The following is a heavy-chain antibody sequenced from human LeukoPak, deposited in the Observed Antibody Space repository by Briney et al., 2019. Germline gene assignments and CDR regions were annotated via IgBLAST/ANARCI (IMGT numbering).Heavy chain of an antibody. CDR3: ARQRTMVRGVIIWGYYYYGMDV. J-gene: IGHJ6*02. CDR1: GGSISSSSYY. V-gene: IGHV4-39*01. D-gene: IGHD3-10*01. Sequence: SETLSLTCTVCGGSISSSSYYWGWIRQPPGKGLEWIGSIYYSGSTYYNPSLKSRVTISVDTSKNQFSLKLSSVTAADTAVYYCARQRTMVRGVIIWGYYYYGMDVWGQGTTVTVSS. CDR2: IYYSGST.